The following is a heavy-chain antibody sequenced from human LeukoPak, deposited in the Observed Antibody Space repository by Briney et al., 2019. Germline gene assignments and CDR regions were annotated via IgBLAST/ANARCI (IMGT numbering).Heavy chain of an antibody. D-gene: IGHD3-10*01. Sequence: GGSLRLSCVASGFTFGSYAMSWVRQAPGKGLERVSLISGSGGVTYYADSVKGRFTISRDNSKNTLYLQMNSLRAEDTATYYCAKEWDGSGTRLGWFDPWGQGTLVTVSS. CDR1: GFTFGSYA. CDR2: ISGSGGVT. CDR3: AKEWDGSGTRLGWFDP. V-gene: IGHV3-23*01. J-gene: IGHJ5*02.